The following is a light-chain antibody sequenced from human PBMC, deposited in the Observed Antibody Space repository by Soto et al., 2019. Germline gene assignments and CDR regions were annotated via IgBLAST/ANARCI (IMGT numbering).Light chain of an antibody. V-gene: IGKV3-15*01. CDR3: QPYDVWPALT. Sequence: EKALTQSPFTLSLSPVERATLSCRASQSVSSNLAWYQQRPGQAPRLLIYGASTRASGVPDRFSGSGSGTEFIVAMSSLQSEDSAVYYCQPYDVWPALTLGGGTKVDIK. J-gene: IGKJ4*01. CDR2: GAS. CDR1: QSVSSN.